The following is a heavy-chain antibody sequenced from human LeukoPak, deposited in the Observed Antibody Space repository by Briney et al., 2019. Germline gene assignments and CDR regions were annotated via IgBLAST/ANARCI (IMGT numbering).Heavy chain of an antibody. J-gene: IGHJ6*03. CDR3: AKDGEYGELLGSYYYMDV. V-gene: IGHV3-30*02. CDR2: IRYDGSNK. Sequence: GGSLRLSCAASGFTFSNYGMHWVRQAPGKGLEWVAFIRYDGSNKYYADSVKGRFTISRDNSKNTLYLQMNSLRAEDTAVYYCAKDGEYGELLGSYYYMDVWGKGTTVTISS. CDR1: GFTFSNYG. D-gene: IGHD3-10*01.